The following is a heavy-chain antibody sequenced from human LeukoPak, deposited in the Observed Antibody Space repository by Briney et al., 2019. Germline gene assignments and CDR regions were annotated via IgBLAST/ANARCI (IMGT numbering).Heavy chain of an antibody. CDR3: ASASERITGASYYYYGMDV. V-gene: IGHV1-24*01. D-gene: IGHD1-20*01. CDR1: GYTITGLS. Sequence: ASVKVSCKVSGYTITGLSLHWARQAPGKGLEWMGGFDPEDDKKIYAQKFQGRVTMTEDTSTGTTDMELSSLRSEDTAVYYCASASERITGASYYYYGMDVWGQGTTVTVS. J-gene: IGHJ6*02. CDR2: FDPEDDKK.